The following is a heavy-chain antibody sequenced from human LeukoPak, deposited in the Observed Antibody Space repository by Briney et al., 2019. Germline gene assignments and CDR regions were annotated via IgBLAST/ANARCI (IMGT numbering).Heavy chain of an antibody. CDR1: GGSISSSSYY. CDR3: ARQKYSGSSRGRGYDFDY. V-gene: IGHV4-39*01. Sequence: PSETLSLTCTVSGGSISSSSYYWGWIRQPPGKGLEWIGSIYYSGSTYYNPSLKSRVTISVDTSKNQFSLKLSSVTAADTAVYYCARQKYSGSSRGRGYDFDYWGQGTLVTVSS. J-gene: IGHJ4*02. D-gene: IGHD1-26*01. CDR2: IYYSGST.